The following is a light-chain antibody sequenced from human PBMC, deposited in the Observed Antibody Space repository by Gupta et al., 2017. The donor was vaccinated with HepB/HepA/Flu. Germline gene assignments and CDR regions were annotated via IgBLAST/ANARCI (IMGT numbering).Light chain of an antibody. CDR1: QSVSSGF. CDR3: QQYGSSPPCS. V-gene: IGKV3-20*01. CDR2: GAS. J-gene: IGKJ2*04. Sequence: EGVLTQSAGTMSLSAGESASVTCRASQSVSSGFLAWYQQKPGQAPRLLIHGASSRATGIPDRFSGSGSGTDFTLTISRLEPEDFAVYYCQQYGSSPPCSFGQGTKLEIK.